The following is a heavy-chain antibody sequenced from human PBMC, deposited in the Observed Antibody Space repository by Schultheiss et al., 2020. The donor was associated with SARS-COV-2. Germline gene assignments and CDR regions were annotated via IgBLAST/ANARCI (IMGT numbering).Heavy chain of an antibody. D-gene: IGHD3-10*01. Sequence: SETLSLTCAVYGGSFSGYYWSWIRQPPGKGLEWIGRIYTSGSTNYNPSLKSRVTISVDTSKNQFSLKLSSVTAADTAVYYCARHRGYYYGSGSYPNWFDPWGQGTLVTVSS. V-gene: IGHV4-59*10. CDR1: GGSFSGYY. CDR3: ARHRGYYYGSGSYPNWFDP. CDR2: IYTSGST. J-gene: IGHJ5*02.